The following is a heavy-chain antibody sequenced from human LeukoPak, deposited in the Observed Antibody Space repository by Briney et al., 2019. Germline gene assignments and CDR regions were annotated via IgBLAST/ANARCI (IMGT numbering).Heavy chain of an antibody. CDR1: GYSFSSYG. V-gene: IGHV1-18*01. CDR3: ARDPRITGTTAYYFDY. Sequence: GASVKVSCKASGYSFSSYGFSWVRQAPGQGLEWMGWINTYNGHTNYTQTLQGRVTMTTDTSTSTAYMGLRNLRPDDTAVYFCARDPRITGTTAYYFDYWGQGTLVTVSS. CDR2: INTYNGHT. J-gene: IGHJ4*02. D-gene: IGHD1-7*01.